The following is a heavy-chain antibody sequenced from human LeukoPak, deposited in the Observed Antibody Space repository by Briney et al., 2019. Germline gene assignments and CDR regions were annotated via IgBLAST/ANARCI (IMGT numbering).Heavy chain of an antibody. Sequence: AGGSLRLSCAASQFPFSDYYMSWIRQAPGKGLEWVSYITSSGSTTYYADSVKGRFTISRDNAKSSLYLQMNSLRADDTAVYYCARVQGVSRPYYSDFWGRGTLVTVSS. D-gene: IGHD3-10*01. CDR3: ARVQGVSRPYYSDF. CDR1: QFPFSDYY. V-gene: IGHV3-11*01. CDR2: ITSSGSTT. J-gene: IGHJ4*02.